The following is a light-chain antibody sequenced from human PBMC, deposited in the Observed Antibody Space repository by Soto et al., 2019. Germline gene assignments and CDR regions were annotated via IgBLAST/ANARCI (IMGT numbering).Light chain of an antibody. CDR3: QQYCSRPRT. Sequence: EIVLTQSPGTLSLTPGERATLSCRASQSVNNNHFAWYHHKPGQAPRLLNYSATSRPTGIPDRFSGRGSGTDFTLTISRLEPEDIAVYYCQQYCSRPRTFGLGTKVEIK. CDR2: SAT. CDR1: QSVNNNH. J-gene: IGKJ1*01. V-gene: IGKV3-20*01.